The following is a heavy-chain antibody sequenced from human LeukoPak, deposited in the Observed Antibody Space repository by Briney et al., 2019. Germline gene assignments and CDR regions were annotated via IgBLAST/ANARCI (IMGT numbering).Heavy chain of an antibody. Sequence: PSQTLSLTCTVSGDSISSGDYYWSWIRQPPGKGLEWIGYIYHSGSTYYNPSLKSRVTISVDTSKNQFSLKLSSVTAADTAVYYCARDRTVGATSLSHYYFDYWGQGTLVTVSS. CDR2: IYHSGST. D-gene: IGHD1-26*01. J-gene: IGHJ4*02. CDR3: ARDRTVGATSLSHYYFDY. CDR1: GDSISSGDYY. V-gene: IGHV4-30-2*05.